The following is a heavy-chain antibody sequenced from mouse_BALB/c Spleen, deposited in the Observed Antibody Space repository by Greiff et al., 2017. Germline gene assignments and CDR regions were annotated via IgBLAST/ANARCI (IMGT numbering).Heavy chain of an antibody. V-gene: IGHV5-4*02. CDR2: ISDGGSYT. D-gene: IGHD2-2*01. Sequence: EVQRVESGGGLVKPGGSLKLSCAASGFNFSDYYMYWVRQTPEKRLEWVATISDGGSYTYYPDSVKGRFTISRDNAKNNLYLQMSSLKSEDTAMYYCARDQGRWLPYAMDYGGQGTSVTVSS. CDR1: GFNFSDYY. J-gene: IGHJ4*01. CDR3: ARDQGRWLPYAMDY.